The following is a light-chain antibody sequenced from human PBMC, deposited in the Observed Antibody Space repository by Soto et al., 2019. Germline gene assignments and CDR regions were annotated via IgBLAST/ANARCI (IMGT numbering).Light chain of an antibody. CDR2: NNN. V-gene: IGLV1-44*01. J-gene: IGLJ3*02. CDR1: TSNVGTYT. Sequence: QSVLTQPPSASGTPGQKVTISCSGSTSNVGTYTVDWYQQVPGAAPKLLIYNNNNRPSGVPDRFSGSRSGASASLAISGLRSEDEADYYCSAWDDSLSGPVFGGGTKLTVL. CDR3: SAWDDSLSGPV.